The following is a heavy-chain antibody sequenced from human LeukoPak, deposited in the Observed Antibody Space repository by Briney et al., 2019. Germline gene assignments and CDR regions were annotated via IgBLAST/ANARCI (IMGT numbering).Heavy chain of an antibody. Sequence: GGSLRLSCAASGFTFSSYAMSWVRQAPGKGLEWVSAISGSGGSTYYADSVKGRFTISRDNSKNTLYLQMNSLRAEDTAVYYCANGGNNNDAFDIWGQGTMVAVSS. CDR1: GFTFSSYA. CDR3: ANGGNNNDAFDI. CDR2: ISGSGGST. D-gene: IGHD3-16*01. V-gene: IGHV3-23*01. J-gene: IGHJ3*02.